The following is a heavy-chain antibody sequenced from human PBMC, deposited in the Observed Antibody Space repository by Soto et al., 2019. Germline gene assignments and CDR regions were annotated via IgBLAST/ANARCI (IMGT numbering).Heavy chain of an antibody. CDR3: ARRRGIAAAGTYNWFDP. CDR2: MNPNSGNT. J-gene: IGHJ5*02. D-gene: IGHD6-13*01. CDR1: GYTFTSYD. Sequence: QVQLVQSGAEVKKPGASVKVSCKASGYTFTSYDINWVRQATGQGLEWMGWMNPNSGNTGYAQKFQGRVTMTRNTSISTAYMELSSLRSEDTAVYYCARRRGIAAAGTYNWFDPWGQGTLVTVSS. V-gene: IGHV1-8*01.